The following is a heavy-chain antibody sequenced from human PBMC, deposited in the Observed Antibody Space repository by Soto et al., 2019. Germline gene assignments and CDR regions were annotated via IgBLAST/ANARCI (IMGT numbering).Heavy chain of an antibody. Sequence: GESLKISCKGSGYSFASHWVAWVRQMPEKGLEWIGTIYPGDSDTKYSPAFRGQVTISADASVSTAYLQWRSLEATDSAIYYCARYSGSYWHYLDFWGQGALVTVSS. D-gene: IGHD1-26*01. J-gene: IGHJ4*02. CDR3: ARYSGSYWHYLDF. CDR2: IYPGDSDT. V-gene: IGHV5-51*01. CDR1: GYSFASHW.